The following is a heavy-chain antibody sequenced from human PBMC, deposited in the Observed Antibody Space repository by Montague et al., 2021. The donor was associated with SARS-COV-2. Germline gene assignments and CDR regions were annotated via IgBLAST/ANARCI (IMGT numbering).Heavy chain of an antibody. CDR3: ARWDPQTLTLIGLRGKSASDY. CDR1: GGSFSDYY. CDR2: INHSGTT. Sequence: SETLSLTCAVYGGSFSDYYWTWIRQSPGKGLEWIAEINHSGTTNYNFNPSLRSRVTISVDTSKSQFSLKLSSVTAADTGVYYYARWDPQTLTLIGLRGKSASDYWGQGTLVTVSS. D-gene: IGHD4-23*01. J-gene: IGHJ4*02. V-gene: IGHV4-34*01.